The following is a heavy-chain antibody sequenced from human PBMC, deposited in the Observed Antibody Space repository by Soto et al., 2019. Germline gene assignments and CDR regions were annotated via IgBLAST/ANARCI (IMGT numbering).Heavy chain of an antibody. CDR3: AKDALGYCISTSCYPFDY. CDR1: GFTFSSYG. D-gene: IGHD2-2*01. Sequence: QVQLVESGGGVVQPGRSLRLSCAASGFTFSSYGMHWVRQAPGKGLEWVAVISYDGSNKYYADSVKGRFTISRDNSKNTLYLQMNSLRGEDTAVYYCAKDALGYCISTSCYPFDYWGQGTLVTVSS. J-gene: IGHJ4*02. CDR2: ISYDGSNK. V-gene: IGHV3-30*18.